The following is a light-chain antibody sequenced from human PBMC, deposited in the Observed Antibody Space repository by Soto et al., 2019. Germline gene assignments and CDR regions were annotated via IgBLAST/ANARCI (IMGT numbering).Light chain of an antibody. V-gene: IGLV2-23*01. CDR2: EGT. J-gene: IGLJ1*01. Sequence: QSALTQPASVSGPLGQSIVISCTGSSSDLGSYDLVSWYQQYPGKAPKVVIFEGTKRPSGVSNRFSGSKSGNTASLTISGLQTEDEADYYCCSYAGSRTYVFGAGTKVTVL. CDR1: SSDLGSYDL. CDR3: CSYAGSRTYV.